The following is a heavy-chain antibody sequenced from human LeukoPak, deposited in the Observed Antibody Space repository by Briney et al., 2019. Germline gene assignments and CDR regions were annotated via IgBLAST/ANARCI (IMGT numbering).Heavy chain of an antibody. CDR3: ARVYYSSSYDYWYFDL. V-gene: IGHV4-59*01. Sequence: PSETLSLTCTVSGGSIRSYYWSWIRQPPGKGLEWIGYIYYSGSTNYNPSLKSRVTISVDTSKNQFSLKLSSVTAADTAVYYCARVYYSSSYDYWYFDLWGRGTLVTVPS. CDR1: GGSIRSYY. D-gene: IGHD6-13*01. CDR2: IYYSGST. J-gene: IGHJ2*01.